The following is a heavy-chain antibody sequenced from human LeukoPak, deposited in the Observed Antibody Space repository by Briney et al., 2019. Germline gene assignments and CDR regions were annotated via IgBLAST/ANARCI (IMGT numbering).Heavy chain of an antibody. CDR3: ARDYRPFSSPQKRYYYGMDV. CDR2: TYYRSKWYN. Sequence: SQTLSLTCAISGDSVSSNSAAWNWIRQSPSRGLEWLGRTYYRSKWYNDYAVSVKSRITINPDTSKNQFSLQLNSVTPEDTAVYYCARDYRPFSSPQKRYYYGMDVWGKGTTVTVSS. CDR1: GDSVSSNSAA. D-gene: IGHD6-13*01. V-gene: IGHV6-1*01. J-gene: IGHJ6*04.